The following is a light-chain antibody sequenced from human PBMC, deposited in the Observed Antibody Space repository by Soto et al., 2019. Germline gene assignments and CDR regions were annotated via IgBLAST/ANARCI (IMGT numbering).Light chain of an antibody. Sequence: EIVLTQSPGTLSLSPGERATLSCRASQSVSSSYLAGYQQKPGQAPRLPIYGASSRATGIPDRFSGSGSGTDFTLTISRLEPEDFAVYYCQQYGSSPRITFGPGTKVDIK. J-gene: IGKJ3*01. CDR1: QSVSSSY. V-gene: IGKV3-20*01. CDR3: QQYGSSPRIT. CDR2: GAS.